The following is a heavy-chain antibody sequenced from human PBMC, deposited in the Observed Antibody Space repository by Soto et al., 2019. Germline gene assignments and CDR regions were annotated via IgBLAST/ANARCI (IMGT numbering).Heavy chain of an antibody. J-gene: IGHJ4*02. D-gene: IGHD1-7*01. CDR3: ARVGRTYHDTGYYFDY. Sequence: PSETLSLTCAVSGGSISSGGHSWSWIRQPPGKGLEWIGYIYHSESTYYKSSLKSRLTMSVDTSKNQFSLKLSSVTAADTAVYYCARVGRTYHDTGYYFDYWGQGTLVTVSS. V-gene: IGHV4-30-2*01. CDR2: IYHSEST. CDR1: GGSISSGGHS.